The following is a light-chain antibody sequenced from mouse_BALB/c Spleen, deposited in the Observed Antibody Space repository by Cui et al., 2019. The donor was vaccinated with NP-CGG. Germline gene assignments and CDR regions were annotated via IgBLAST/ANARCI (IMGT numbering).Light chain of an antibody. CDR1: TGAVTTSNY. J-gene: IGLJ1*01. CDR3: ALWYSNHWV. CDR2: GTN. Sequence: QAVVTQESATTTSPGETVTLTCRSSTGAVTTSNYANWVQEKPDHLFTGLIGGTNNRVPGVPARFSGSLIGDKAALTITGAQTEDEAIYFCALWYSNHWVFGGGTNLTVL. V-gene: IGLV1*01.